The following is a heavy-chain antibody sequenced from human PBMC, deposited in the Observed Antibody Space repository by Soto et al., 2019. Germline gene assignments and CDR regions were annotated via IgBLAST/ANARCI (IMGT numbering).Heavy chain of an antibody. Sequence: PGGSLRLSCAASGFTFSNYWMTWVRQAPGKGLEWVANMNQDGSEKNYVDSVKGRFTISRDNAKKSLYLQMNSLRAEDSAVYYCARIVRYSQFDYWGQGTPVTVSS. CDR3: ARIVRYSQFDY. V-gene: IGHV3-7*03. J-gene: IGHJ4*02. CDR2: MNQDGSEK. CDR1: GFTFSNYW. D-gene: IGHD2-21*01.